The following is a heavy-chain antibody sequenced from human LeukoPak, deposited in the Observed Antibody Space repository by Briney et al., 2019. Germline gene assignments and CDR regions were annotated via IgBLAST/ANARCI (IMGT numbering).Heavy chain of an antibody. CDR3: ARHRQWERYAFDI. CDR1: GGSISSSSYY. D-gene: IGHD1-26*01. V-gene: IGHV4-39*01. CDR2: IYYSGTT. Sequence: SETLSLTCTVSGGSISSSSYYWGWIRQPPGKGLEWIGSIYYSGTTYYNPPLKSRVTIFVDTSKNQFSLKLSSVTAADTAVYYCARHRQWERYAFDIWGQGTMVTISS. J-gene: IGHJ3*02.